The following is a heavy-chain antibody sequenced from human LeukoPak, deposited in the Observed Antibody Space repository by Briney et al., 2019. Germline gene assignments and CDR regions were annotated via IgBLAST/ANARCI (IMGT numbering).Heavy chain of an antibody. Sequence: GGSLRLSCAASGFTFSSYSMNWVRQAPGKGLEWVSYISSSSSTIYYADSVKGRFTISRDNAKNSLYLQVNSLRAEDTAVYYCARDSLALKSPTSYFDYWGQGTLVTVSS. CDR2: ISSSSSTI. V-gene: IGHV3-48*01. D-gene: IGHD3-3*02. J-gene: IGHJ4*02. CDR1: GFTFSSYS. CDR3: ARDSLALKSPTSYFDY.